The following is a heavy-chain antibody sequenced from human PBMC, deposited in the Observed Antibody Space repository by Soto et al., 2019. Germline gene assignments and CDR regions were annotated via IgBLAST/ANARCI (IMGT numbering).Heavy chain of an antibody. CDR2: IKSKTDGGTT. CDR1: GFTFSNAW. V-gene: IGHV3-15*01. CDR3: TTDYGDSVGLFDY. J-gene: IGHJ4*02. D-gene: IGHD4-17*01. Sequence: EVQLVESGGGLVKPGGSLRLSCAASGFTFSNAWMSWVRQAPGKGLEWVGRIKSKTDGGTTDYAAPVKGRFTISRDDSKNTLYLQMNSLKTEDTAVYYCTTDYGDSVGLFDYWGQGTLVTVSS.